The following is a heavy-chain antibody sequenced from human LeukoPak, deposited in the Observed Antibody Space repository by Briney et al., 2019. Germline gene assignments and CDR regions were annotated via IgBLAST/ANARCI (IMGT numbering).Heavy chain of an antibody. Sequence: SVKVSCKASGGTFSSYAISWVRQAHGQGLEWMGGIIPIFGTANYAQKFQGRVTITTDESTSTAYMELSSLRSEDTAVYYCARNYYDSSGFLDYWGQGTLVTVSS. D-gene: IGHD3-22*01. CDR3: ARNYYDSSGFLDY. CDR1: GGTFSSYA. V-gene: IGHV1-69*05. J-gene: IGHJ4*02. CDR2: IIPIFGTA.